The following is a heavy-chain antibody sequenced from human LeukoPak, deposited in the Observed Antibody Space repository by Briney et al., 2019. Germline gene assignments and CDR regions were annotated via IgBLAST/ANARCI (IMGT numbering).Heavy chain of an antibody. D-gene: IGHD3-10*01. CDR2: VHHSGST. Sequence: PSETLSLTCAVYGGSFRGYYWSWIRQPPGKGLEWIGEVHHSGSTNYNPSLKSRVTVSVDTSKNQFSLRLSSVTAADTAVYLCARGIRMVRGLNAFDVWGQGTMVTVSS. CDR3: ARGIRMVRGLNAFDV. J-gene: IGHJ3*01. CDR1: GGSFRGYY. V-gene: IGHV4-34*01.